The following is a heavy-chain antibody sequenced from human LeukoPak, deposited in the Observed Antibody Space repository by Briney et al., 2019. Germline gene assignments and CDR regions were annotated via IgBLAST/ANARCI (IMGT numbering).Heavy chain of an antibody. Sequence: GGSLRLSCVAYGFTLTDYYMSWIRQAPGRGLEWVSDISGSGRNVYYGDSVKGRFTISRGNAKNSLYLQMNNLRAEDTAVYYCARSIGYYYTMDVWGQGTTVTVSS. CDR3: ARSIGYYYTMDV. CDR1: GFTLTDYY. J-gene: IGHJ6*02. D-gene: IGHD3-22*01. CDR2: ISGSGRNV. V-gene: IGHV3-11*01.